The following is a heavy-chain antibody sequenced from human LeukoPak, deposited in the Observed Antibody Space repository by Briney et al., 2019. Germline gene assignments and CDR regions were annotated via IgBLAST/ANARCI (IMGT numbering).Heavy chain of an antibody. CDR2: IKQDGSEK. Sequence: GGSLRLSXAASGFTFSSYWMSWVRQAPGKGLEWVANIKQDGSEKYYVDSVKGRFTISRDNAKNSLYLQVNSLRAEDTAVYYCARDSYPYYDSSGYYYGGLGYWGQGTLVTVSS. CDR1: GFTFSSYW. CDR3: ARDSYPYYDSSGYYYGGLGY. V-gene: IGHV3-7*01. J-gene: IGHJ4*02. D-gene: IGHD3-22*01.